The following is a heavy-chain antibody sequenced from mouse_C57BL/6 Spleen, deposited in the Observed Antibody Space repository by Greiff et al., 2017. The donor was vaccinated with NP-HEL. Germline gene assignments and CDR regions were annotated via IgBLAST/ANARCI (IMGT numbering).Heavy chain of an antibody. CDR3: ARSVATDYFDY. Sequence: EVQLVESEGGLVQPGSSMKLSCTASGFTFSDYYMAWVRQVPEKGLEWVANINYDGSSTYYLDSLKSRFIISRDNAKNILYLQMSSLKSEDTATYYCARSVATDYFDYWGQGTTLTVSS. CDR1: GFTFSDYY. J-gene: IGHJ2*01. D-gene: IGHD1-1*01. CDR2: INYDGSST. V-gene: IGHV5-16*01.